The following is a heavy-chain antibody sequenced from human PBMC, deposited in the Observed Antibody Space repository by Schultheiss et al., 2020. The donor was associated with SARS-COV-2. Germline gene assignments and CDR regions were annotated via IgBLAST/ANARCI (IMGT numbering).Heavy chain of an antibody. Sequence: GGSLRLSCAASGFTFSSYGMHWVRQAPGKGLEWVAVISYDGSNKYYADSVKGRFTISRDNSKNTLYLQMNSLRAEDTAVYYCARELAAAGIRYWGQGTLVTVSS. CDR2: ISYDGSNK. J-gene: IGHJ4*02. D-gene: IGHD6-13*01. V-gene: IGHV3-30*03. CDR1: GFTFSSYG. CDR3: ARELAAAGIRY.